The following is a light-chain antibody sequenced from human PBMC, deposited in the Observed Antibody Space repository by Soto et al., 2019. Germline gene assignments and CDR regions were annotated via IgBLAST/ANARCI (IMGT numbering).Light chain of an antibody. CDR3: SSSTSSNTFV. J-gene: IGLJ1*01. V-gene: IGLV2-14*01. Sequence: QSALTQPASLSGSPGQSITISCTGTSSDIGAYDYVSWFQQHPGKAPKLMIYEVINRSSGVSTRFSGSKSGNTASLTISGLQAEDEADYYCSSSTSSNTFVFGTGTKLTVL. CDR2: EVI. CDR1: SSDIGAYDY.